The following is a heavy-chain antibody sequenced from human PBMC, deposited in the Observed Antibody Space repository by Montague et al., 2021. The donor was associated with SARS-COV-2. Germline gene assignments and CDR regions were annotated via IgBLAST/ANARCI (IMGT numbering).Heavy chain of an antibody. CDR3: ARTPYYYDSSGYYYGAFDI. D-gene: IGHD3-22*01. CDR1: GFPLADNGVG. V-gene: IGHV2-70*11. Sequence: PALVKPTQTLTLTCTLSGFPLADNGVGVGWIRQPPEKALEWLARIDWDDDKYYSTSLKTRLTISKDTSKNQVVLTMTNMDPVDTATYYCARTPYYYDSSGYYYGAFDIWGQGTMVTVSS. CDR2: IDWDDDK. J-gene: IGHJ3*02.